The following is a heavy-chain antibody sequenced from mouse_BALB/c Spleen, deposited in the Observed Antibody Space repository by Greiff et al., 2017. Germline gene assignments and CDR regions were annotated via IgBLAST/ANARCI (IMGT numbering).Heavy chain of an antibody. J-gene: IGHJ3*01. Sequence: EVKVVESGGGLVKPGGSLKLSCAASGFTFSDYYMYWVRQTPEKRLEWVATISDGGSYTYYPDSVKGRFTISRDNAKNNLYLQMSSLKSEDTAMYYCARSYDYDWFAYWGQGTLVTVSA. CDR2: ISDGGSYT. CDR3: ARSYDYDWFAY. CDR1: GFTFSDYY. V-gene: IGHV5-4*02. D-gene: IGHD2-4*01.